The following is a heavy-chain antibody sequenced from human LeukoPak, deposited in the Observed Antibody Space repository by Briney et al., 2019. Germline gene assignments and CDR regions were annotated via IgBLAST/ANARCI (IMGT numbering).Heavy chain of an antibody. D-gene: IGHD2/OR15-2a*01. J-gene: IGHJ5*02. CDR1: GFTFSSYS. CDR3: ASIIEYNWFDP. CDR2: IYSGGST. V-gene: IGHV3-66*01. Sequence: PGGSLRLSCAASGFTFSSYSMNWVRQAPGKGLEWVSVIYSGGSTYYADSVKGRFTISRDNSKNTLYLQMNSLRAEDTAEYYCASIIEYNWFDPWGQGTLVTVSS.